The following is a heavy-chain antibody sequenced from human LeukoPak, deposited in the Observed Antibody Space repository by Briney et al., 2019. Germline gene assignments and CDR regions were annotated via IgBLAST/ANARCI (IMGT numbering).Heavy chain of an antibody. CDR1: GFTYSDYY. Sequence: GGSLRLSCAASGFTYSDYYMSWIRQAPGKGLEWVSYISSSGSTIYYADSVKGRFTISRDSAKNSLYLQMNSLRAEDTAVYYYARDMDYPVEYYYYYMDVWGKGTTVTVSS. V-gene: IGHV3-11*04. CDR3: ARDMDYPVEYYYYYMDV. J-gene: IGHJ6*03. D-gene: IGHD3/OR15-3a*01. CDR2: ISSSGSTI.